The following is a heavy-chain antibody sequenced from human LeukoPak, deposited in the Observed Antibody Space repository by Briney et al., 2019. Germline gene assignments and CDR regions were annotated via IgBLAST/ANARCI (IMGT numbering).Heavy chain of an antibody. CDR2: ISSSGSTI. CDR1: GFTFTNYD. V-gene: IGHV3-48*03. CDR3: AELGITMIGGV. Sequence: GGSLRLSCAASGFTFTNYDMNWVRQAPGKGLEWVSYISSSGSTIYYADSVKGRFTISRDNAKNSLYLQMNSLRAEDTAVYYCAELGITMIGGVWGKGTTVTISS. D-gene: IGHD3-10*02. J-gene: IGHJ6*04.